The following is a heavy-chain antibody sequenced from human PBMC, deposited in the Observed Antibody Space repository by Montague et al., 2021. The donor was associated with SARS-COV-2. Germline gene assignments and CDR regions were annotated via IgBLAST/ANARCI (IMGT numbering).Heavy chain of an antibody. D-gene: IGHD3-10*01. Sequence: SETLSLTCSVSGGSMISYHWVWIRQPPGKGLEWIGYVSYRGSTNYNLSLKSRVTISLDTSKNRFSLGVTSVTAADTAVYYCARDVRYYYDQWGQGILVTVSS. V-gene: IGHV4-59*01. CDR3: ARDVRYYYDQ. CDR2: VSYRGST. J-gene: IGHJ4*02. CDR1: GGSMISYH.